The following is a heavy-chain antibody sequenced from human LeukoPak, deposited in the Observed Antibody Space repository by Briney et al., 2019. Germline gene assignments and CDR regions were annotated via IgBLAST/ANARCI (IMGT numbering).Heavy chain of an antibody. CDR1: GFTFSNAW. D-gene: IGHD6-19*01. J-gene: IGHJ4*02. CDR3: TTAVGSSGWYSGFDY. CDR2: IKSRADGGGT. Sequence: PGGSLRLSCAASGFTFSNAWMSWVRHAPGKGLEWVGRIKSRADGGGTDYTAPVKGRFTISRDDSKNTLYLQMNSLKTEDTAVYYCTTAVGSSGWYSGFDYWGQGTLVTVSS. V-gene: IGHV3-15*01.